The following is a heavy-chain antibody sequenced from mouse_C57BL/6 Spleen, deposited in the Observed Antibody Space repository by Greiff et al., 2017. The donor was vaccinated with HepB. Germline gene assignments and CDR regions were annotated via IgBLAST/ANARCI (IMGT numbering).Heavy chain of an antibody. CDR2: ISDGGSYT. CDR1: GFTFSSYA. D-gene: IGHD1-1*01. J-gene: IGHJ2*01. CDR3: ARLLLFDY. Sequence: EVQGVESGGGLVKPGGSLKLSCAASGFTFSSYAMSWVRQTPEKRLEWVATISDGGSYTYYPDNVKGRFTISRDNAKNNLYLQMSHLKSEDTAMYYCARLLLFDYWGQGTTLTVSS. V-gene: IGHV5-4*01.